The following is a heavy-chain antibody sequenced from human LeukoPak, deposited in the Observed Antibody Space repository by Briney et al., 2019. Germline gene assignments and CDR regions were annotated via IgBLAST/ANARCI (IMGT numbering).Heavy chain of an antibody. D-gene: IGHD1-26*01. Sequence: KPSETLSLNCSVSGGSINSDYWSWVRQPPGKGLEWIAYIYYSGSSTNYNPSLESRVTISVDRSKNQFSLRLNSVTAADTAVYYCARQGHKLTLVDYYGMDVWGQGTTVTVS. CDR1: GGSINSDY. CDR3: ARQGHKLTLVDYYGMDV. CDR2: IYYSGSST. J-gene: IGHJ6*02. V-gene: IGHV4-59*08.